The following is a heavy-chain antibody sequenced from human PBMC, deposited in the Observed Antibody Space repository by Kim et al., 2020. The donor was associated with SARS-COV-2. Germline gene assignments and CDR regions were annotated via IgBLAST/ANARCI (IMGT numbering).Heavy chain of an antibody. D-gene: IGHD5-18*01. CDR3: ARDNPLTAWFDY. Sequence: FNASSGKDSITTSRDNATNSLYLQMNSLRAEATAVYYCARDNPLTAWFDYWGQGTLVTVSS. V-gene: IGHV3-48*01. J-gene: IGHJ4*02.